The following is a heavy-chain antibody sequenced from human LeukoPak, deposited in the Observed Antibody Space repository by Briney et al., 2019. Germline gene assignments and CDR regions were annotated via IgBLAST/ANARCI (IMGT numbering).Heavy chain of an antibody. CDR1: GYTFTSYG. CDR3: AGDRIAVAGPRYFDY. J-gene: IGHJ4*02. CDR2: ISAYNGNT. V-gene: IGHV1-18*01. D-gene: IGHD6-19*01. Sequence: ASVKVSCKASGYTFTSYGISWVRQAPGQGLEWMGWISAYNGNTNYAQKLQGRVTMTTDTSTSTAYMELRSLRSDDTAVYYCAGDRIAVAGPRYFDYWGQGTLVTVSS.